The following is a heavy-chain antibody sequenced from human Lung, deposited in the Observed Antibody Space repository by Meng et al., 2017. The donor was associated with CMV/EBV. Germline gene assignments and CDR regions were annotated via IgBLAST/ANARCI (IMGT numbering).Heavy chain of an antibody. D-gene: IGHD5-24*01. CDR3: ARESGRDGDATPKFDY. CDR2: IDYTGST. Sequence: QGQLQESGPGLGKPSENLSLTCSFSGSSIGRCGYDWSCVREHPGKGLEWMWSIDYTGSTFYTPRLKSRSTISVDTSKNQFSLKRSPATAADTAVYYYARESGRDGDATPKFDYWGQGTLVTVSS. CDR1: GSSIGRCGYD. V-gene: IGHV4-31*03. J-gene: IGHJ4*02.